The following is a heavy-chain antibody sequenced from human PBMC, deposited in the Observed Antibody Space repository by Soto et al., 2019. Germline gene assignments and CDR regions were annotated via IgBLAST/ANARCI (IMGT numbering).Heavy chain of an antibody. V-gene: IGHV1-3*03. CDR3: ATANYGDYVKY. CDR1: GYTFTDYF. CDR2: INAGNGNT. D-gene: IGHD4-17*01. Sequence: ASVKVSCKASGYTFTDYFMNWMRQAPGQRLEWMGWINAGNGNTKYSQELQGRVTITRDTSASTAYMQLSSLRSEDTAVYYCATANYGDYVKYWGLGTLVTVSS. J-gene: IGHJ4*02.